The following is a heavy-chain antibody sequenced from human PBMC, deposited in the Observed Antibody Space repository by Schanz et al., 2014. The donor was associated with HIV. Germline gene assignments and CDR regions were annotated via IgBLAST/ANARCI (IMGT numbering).Heavy chain of an antibody. V-gene: IGHV3-74*01. CDR2: INSNEGTT. D-gene: IGHD3-22*01. CDR1: GFTFSRYW. CDR3: AKPEYDSRGNSQSHFDY. Sequence: VQLVESGGGLVQPGGSLRLSCAASGFTFSRYWMTWVRQAPGKGLGGVPRINSNEGTTDYADSVKGRFTISRDNSKNTLYLQMTTLRIDDTAVYYCAKPEYDSRGNSQSHFDYWGQGTLVTVSS. J-gene: IGHJ4*02.